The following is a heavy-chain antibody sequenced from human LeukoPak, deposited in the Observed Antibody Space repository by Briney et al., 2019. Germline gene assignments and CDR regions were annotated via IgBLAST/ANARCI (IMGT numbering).Heavy chain of an antibody. J-gene: IGHJ3*01. D-gene: IGHD3-10*01. CDR3: GVTYYYGSSSYALDL. CDR2: VNTDGSNI. CDR1: GFIVGNFW. V-gene: IGHV3-74*01. Sequence: GGSMRLSCVASGFIVGNFWVHWVRQAPGKELVWVSRVNTDGSNIIYADSVTGRFTVSRDNAKNTMHLQMNNLRPEDTAVYYCGVTYYYGSSSYALDLWGQGTTVTVAS.